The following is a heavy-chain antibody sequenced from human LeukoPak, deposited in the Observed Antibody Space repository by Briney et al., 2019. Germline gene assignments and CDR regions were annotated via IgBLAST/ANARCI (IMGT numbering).Heavy chain of an antibody. J-gene: IGHJ4*02. V-gene: IGHV3-48*01. D-gene: IGHD6-19*01. CDR2: TSSRSTTI. CDR1: GFTFSTYS. CDR3: AREAVAGRGFDY. Sequence: GGSLRLSCAASGFTFSTYSMTWVRQAPGKGLEWVSYTSSRSTTIYYADSMRGRFTISRDNAKNSLYLQVNNLRVEDTALYYCAREAVAGRGFDYWGQGALVTVSS.